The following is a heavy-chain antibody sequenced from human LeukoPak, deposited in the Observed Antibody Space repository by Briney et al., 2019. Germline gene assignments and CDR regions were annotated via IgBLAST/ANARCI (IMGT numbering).Heavy chain of an antibody. J-gene: IGHJ4*02. CDR3: AKRGSSENHYFDY. CDR2: IVGGGTTT. Sequence: GGSLRLSCVASGFTFSNYAMNWVRHAPGKGLEWVSAIVGGGTTTFYADSVKGRFTLSRDNSKNTLYLQMNSLRAEDTAIYYCAKRGSSENHYFDYWGQGTLVTVSS. CDR1: GFTFSNYA. V-gene: IGHV3-23*01. D-gene: IGHD5-12*01.